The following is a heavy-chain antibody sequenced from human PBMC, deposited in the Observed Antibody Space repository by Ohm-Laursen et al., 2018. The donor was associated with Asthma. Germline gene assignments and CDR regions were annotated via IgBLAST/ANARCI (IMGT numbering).Heavy chain of an antibody. V-gene: IGHV1-18*01. J-gene: IGHJ4*02. CDR1: GYTFTSYA. D-gene: IGHD3-3*01. CDR3: ARDFRVITIPEVGY. CDR2: ISAYNGNT. Sequence: ASVKVSCKASGYTFTSYAMNWVRQAPGQGLEWMGWISAYNGNTNYAQKLQGRVTMTTDTSTSTAYMELRSLRSDDTAVYYCARDFRVITIPEVGYWGQGTLVTVSS.